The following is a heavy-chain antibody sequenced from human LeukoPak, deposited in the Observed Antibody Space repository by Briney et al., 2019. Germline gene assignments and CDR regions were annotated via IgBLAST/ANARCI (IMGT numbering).Heavy chain of an antibody. Sequence: SETLSLTCAVYGGSFSGYYWSWIRQPPGKGLEWIGEINHSGSTNYNPSLKSRVTISVDTSKNQFSLKLSSVTAADTAVYYCAGYYGGNSDYWGQGTLVTVSS. CDR1: GGSFSGYY. V-gene: IGHV4-34*01. CDR2: INHSGST. D-gene: IGHD4-17*01. J-gene: IGHJ4*02. CDR3: AGYYGGNSDY.